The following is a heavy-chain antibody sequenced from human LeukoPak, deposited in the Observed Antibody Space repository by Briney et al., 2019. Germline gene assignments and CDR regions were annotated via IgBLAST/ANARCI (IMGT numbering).Heavy chain of an antibody. V-gene: IGHV3-7*03. J-gene: IGHJ4*02. CDR3: ARDRGWLQSDY. CDR1: GFTFSGFW. CDR2: INQDGSQK. D-gene: IGHD5-24*01. Sequence: PGGSLRLSCAVSGFTFSGFWMSWSRQAPGKGLEWVADINQDGSQKYYRDSVKGRFTISRDNAKNSLYLEMNSLSAEDTAVYYCARDRGWLQSDYWGQGALVTVSS.